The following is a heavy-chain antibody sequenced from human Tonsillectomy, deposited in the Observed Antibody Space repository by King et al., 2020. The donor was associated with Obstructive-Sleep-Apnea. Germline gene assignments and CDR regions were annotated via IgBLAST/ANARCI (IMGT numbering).Heavy chain of an antibody. Sequence: VQLVQSGGGLVQPGGSLRLSCAASGFTFSSYSMSWVRQSPGKGLEWGAAISGSGGSTYYADSVKGRCTISRDNSKNTLYLQMNSLRAEVTAEYYCAKSNYYGSGSYEAFRTTQIYYFDYWGQGTLVTVSS. V-gene: IGHV3-23*04. CDR2: ISGSGGST. D-gene: IGHD3-10*01. CDR3: AKSNYYGSGSYEAFRTTQIYYFDY. J-gene: IGHJ4*02. CDR1: GFTFSSYS.